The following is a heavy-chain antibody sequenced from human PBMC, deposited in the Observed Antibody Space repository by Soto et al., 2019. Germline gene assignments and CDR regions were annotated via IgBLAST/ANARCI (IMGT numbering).Heavy chain of an antibody. CDR2: INHSGST. CDR1: GGSFSGYY. J-gene: IGHJ4*02. V-gene: IGHV4-34*01. D-gene: IGHD3-9*01. CDR3: ARLGYFDWFKPLDY. Sequence: QVQLQQWGAGLLKPSETLSLTCAVYGGSFSGYYWSWIRQPPGKGLEWIGEINHSGSTNYNPSLKRRVTISLDTSKNQFPLKLSSVTAADTAVYYCARLGYFDWFKPLDYWGQGTLVTVSS.